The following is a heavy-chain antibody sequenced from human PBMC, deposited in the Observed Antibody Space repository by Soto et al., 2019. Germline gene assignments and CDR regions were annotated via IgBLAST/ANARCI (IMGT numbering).Heavy chain of an antibody. D-gene: IGHD6-19*01. CDR2: IDPSDSYT. CDR1: GYSFTSYW. V-gene: IGHV5-10-1*01. Sequence: PGESLKISCKGSGYSFTSYWISWVRQMPGKGLEWMGRIDPSDSYTNYSPSFQGHVTISADKSISTAYLQWSSLKASDTAMYYCATSGRYSSGLYYYYYGMDVWGQGTTVTVSS. CDR3: ATSGRYSSGLYYYYYGMDV. J-gene: IGHJ6*02.